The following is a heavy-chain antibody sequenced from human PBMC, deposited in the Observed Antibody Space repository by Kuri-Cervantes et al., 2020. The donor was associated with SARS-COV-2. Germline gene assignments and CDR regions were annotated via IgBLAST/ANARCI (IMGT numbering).Heavy chain of an antibody. CDR1: GGSISSGDYY. CDR2: IYYSGST. D-gene: IGHD3-16*01. Sequence: LRLSCTVSGGSISSGDYYWSWIRQPPGKGLEWIGYIYYSGSTYYNPPLKSRVTISVDTSKNQFSLKLSSVTAADTAVYYCARVWGPLTGFFDYWGQGTLVTVSS. CDR3: ARVWGPLTGFFDY. J-gene: IGHJ4*02. V-gene: IGHV4-30-4*08.